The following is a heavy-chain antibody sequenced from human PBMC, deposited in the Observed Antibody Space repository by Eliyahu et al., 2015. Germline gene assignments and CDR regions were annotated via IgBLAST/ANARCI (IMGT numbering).Heavy chain of an antibody. CDR2: IYWDDDK. J-gene: IGHJ4*02. CDR3: ARTSTVATSAAQRLAFNS. CDR1: GFSLTTGGVG. V-gene: IGHV2-5*02. D-gene: IGHD4-17*01. Sequence: QITLKESGPTLVNPTQTLTLTCTFSGFSLTTGGVGVGWVRQPPGKALEWLAVIYWDDDKRYNPSLRSRLTITKDTSKNQVVLAMTNMDPVDTATYYCARTSTVATSAAQRLAFNSWGQGTLVTVSS.